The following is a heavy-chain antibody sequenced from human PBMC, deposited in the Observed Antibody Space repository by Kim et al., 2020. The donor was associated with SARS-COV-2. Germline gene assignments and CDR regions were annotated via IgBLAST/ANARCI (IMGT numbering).Heavy chain of an antibody. Sequence: GGSLRLSCAASGFTFSSYAMHWVRQAPGKGLEWVAVISYDGSNKYYVDSVKGRFTISRDNSKNTLYLQMNSLRAEDTAVYYCARVGTAGGYYYDSSGYPRRGDAFDIWGQGTMVTVSS. D-gene: IGHD3-22*01. CDR3: ARVGTAGGYYYDSSGYPRRGDAFDI. V-gene: IGHV3-30*04. J-gene: IGHJ3*02. CDR2: ISYDGSNK. CDR1: GFTFSSYA.